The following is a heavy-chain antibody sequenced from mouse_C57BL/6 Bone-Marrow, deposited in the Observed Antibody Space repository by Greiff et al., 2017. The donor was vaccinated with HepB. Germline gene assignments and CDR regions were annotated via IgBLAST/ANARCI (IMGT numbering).Heavy chain of an antibody. V-gene: IGHV1-7*01. CDR2: INPSSGYT. Sequence: VKVVESGAELAKPGASGKRSCKASGYTFTSYWRHWVKQRPGQGLEWIGYINPSSGYTKYNQKFKDKATLTADKSSSTAYMQRSSLTYEDSAVYYCARFFAYGYDEFAYWGQGTLVTVSA. CDR3: ARFFAYGYDEFAY. CDR1: GYTFTSYW. D-gene: IGHD2-2*01. J-gene: IGHJ3*01.